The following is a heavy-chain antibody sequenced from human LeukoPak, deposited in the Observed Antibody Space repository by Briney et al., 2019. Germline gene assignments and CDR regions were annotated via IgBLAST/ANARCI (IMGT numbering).Heavy chain of an antibody. V-gene: IGHV4-4*02. Sequence: SGTLSLTCAVSGGSISSSNWWSWVRQPPGKGLEWIGEIYHSGSTNYNPSLKSRVTISVDKSKNQFSLKLSSVTAADTAMYYCARERSPGIAAAGALGDYWGQGTLVTVSS. CDR2: IYHSGST. D-gene: IGHD6-13*01. CDR1: GGSISSSNW. CDR3: ARERSPGIAAAGALGDY. J-gene: IGHJ4*02.